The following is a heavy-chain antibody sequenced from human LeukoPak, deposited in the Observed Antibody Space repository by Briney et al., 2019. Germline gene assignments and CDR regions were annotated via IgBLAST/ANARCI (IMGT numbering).Heavy chain of an antibody. Sequence: SETLSLTCAVYGGSFSGYYWSWIRQPPGKGLEWIGEINHSGSTNYNPSLKSRVTISVDTSKNQFSLKLSSVTAADTAVYYCARGSTTVPYYFDYWGQGTLVTVFS. CDR3: ARGSTTVPYYFDY. CDR1: GGSFSGYY. V-gene: IGHV4-34*01. J-gene: IGHJ4*02. D-gene: IGHD4-17*01. CDR2: INHSGST.